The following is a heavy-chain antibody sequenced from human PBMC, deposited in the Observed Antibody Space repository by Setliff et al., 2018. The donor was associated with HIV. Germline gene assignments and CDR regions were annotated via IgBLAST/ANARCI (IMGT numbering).Heavy chain of an antibody. D-gene: IGHD3-3*01. V-gene: IGHV4-4*02. CDR3: TRRINFGGGYYKDHAFDL. CDR1: GASDISYIW. Sequence: SETLSLTCAVSGASDISYIWWGWVRQPPGKGLEGIGEVYHTGSTNLNPSLKSRVTISIDKAKNQISLRLTSVTAADTAIYFCTRRINFGGGYYKDHAFDLWGQGTMVTVSS. J-gene: IGHJ3*01. CDR2: VYHTGST.